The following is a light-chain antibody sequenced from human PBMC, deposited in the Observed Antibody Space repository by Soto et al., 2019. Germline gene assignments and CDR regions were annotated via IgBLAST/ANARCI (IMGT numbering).Light chain of an antibody. Sequence: EIVLTQSPGTLSLSPGERATLSCRASQGVSSSYLAWYQQKPGQPPRLLIYGASSRATGIPDRFSGSGSGKDFTLTITRLEPEDVAVYYCQHYRTSFGGGTKVEIK. J-gene: IGKJ4*01. CDR1: QGVSSSY. CDR3: QHYRTS. V-gene: IGKV3-20*01. CDR2: GAS.